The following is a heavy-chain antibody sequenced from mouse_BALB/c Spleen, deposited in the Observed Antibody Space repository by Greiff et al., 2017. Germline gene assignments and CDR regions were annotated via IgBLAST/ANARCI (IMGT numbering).Heavy chain of an antibody. V-gene: IGHV1-18*01. Sequence: VQLQQSGPELVKPGASVKIPCKASGYTFTDYNMDWVKQSHGKSLEWIGDINPNNGGTIYNQKFKGKATLTVDKSSSTAYMELRSLTSEDTAVYYCARSYGSSYVGYAMDYWGQGTSVTVSS. J-gene: IGHJ4*01. CDR2: INPNNGGT. CDR1: GYTFTDYN. CDR3: ARSYGSSYVGYAMDY. D-gene: IGHD1-1*01.